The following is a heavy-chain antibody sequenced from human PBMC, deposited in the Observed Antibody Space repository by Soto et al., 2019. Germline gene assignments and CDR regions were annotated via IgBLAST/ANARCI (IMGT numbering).Heavy chain of an antibody. J-gene: IGHJ4*02. CDR2: ITASGGST. CDR1: GFTFNNYA. V-gene: IGHV3-23*01. CDR3: AKSSGEVALAAHDH. D-gene: IGHD2-15*01. Sequence: GGSLRLSCAASGFTFNNYAMNWVRQAPGKGLEWVSGITASGGSTYYADSVKGRFTISRDNSKNTLYLQMNSLRAEDTAVYFCAKSSGEVALAAHDHWGQGTLVTVSS.